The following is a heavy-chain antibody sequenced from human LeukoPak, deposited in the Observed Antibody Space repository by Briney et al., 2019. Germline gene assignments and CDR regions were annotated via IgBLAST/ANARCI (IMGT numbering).Heavy chain of an antibody. CDR3: AKQAAAGTPYFQH. CDR2: IWYDGSNK. D-gene: IGHD6-13*01. J-gene: IGHJ1*01. V-gene: IGHV3-33*06. CDR1: GFTFSSYG. Sequence: PGGSLRLSCAASGFTFSSYGMHWVRQAPGKGLEWVAVIWYDGSNKYYADSVKGRFTISRDNSKNTLYLQMNSLRAEDTAVYYCAKQAAAGTPYFQHWGQGTLVTVSS.